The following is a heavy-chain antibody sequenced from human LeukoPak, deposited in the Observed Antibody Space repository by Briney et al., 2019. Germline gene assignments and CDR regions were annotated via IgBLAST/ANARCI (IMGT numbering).Heavy chain of an antibody. CDR3: ARDPTTSCYPDPVCYYYGMDV. V-gene: IGHV3-30-3*01. CDR1: GFSFSDYA. Sequence: GGSLRLSCAASGFSFSDYAMHWVRQAPGKGLEWVAVVSYDRSNKYYADSVKGRFTISRDNSKNTLYLQMNSLRAEDTAVYYCARDPTTSCYPDPVCYYYGMDVWGQGTTVTVSS. D-gene: IGHD2-2*01. CDR2: VSYDRSNK. J-gene: IGHJ6*02.